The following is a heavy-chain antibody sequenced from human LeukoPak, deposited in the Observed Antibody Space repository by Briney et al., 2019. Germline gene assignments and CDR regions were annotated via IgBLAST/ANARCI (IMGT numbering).Heavy chain of an antibody. J-gene: IGHJ4*02. V-gene: IGHV3-7*04. D-gene: IGHD6-19*01. CDR3: ARGGWYFDY. CDR1: GFTLSDHW. CDR2: IKQDGSEK. Sequence: GGSLRLSCAASGFTLSDHWMTWVRQAPGKGLEWVAYIKQDGSEKYYVDSVKGRFTISRDNSKDSLYLQMNSLRAEDTAVYYCARGGWYFDYWGQGTLVTVSS.